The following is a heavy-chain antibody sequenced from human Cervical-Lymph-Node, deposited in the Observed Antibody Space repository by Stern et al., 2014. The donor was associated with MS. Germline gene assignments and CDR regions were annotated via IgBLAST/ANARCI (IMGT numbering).Heavy chain of an antibody. CDR2: IYTSGST. Sequence: VQLVESGPGLVKPSQTLSLTCTVSGGSISSGSYYWSWIRQPAGKGLEWIGRIYTSGSTNYNPSLKSRVTISVDTSKTHFPLKLTSVTAADTAVYYCARNVDTAFDYWGQGTLVTVSS. D-gene: IGHD5-18*01. J-gene: IGHJ4*02. V-gene: IGHV4-61*02. CDR1: GGSISSGSYY. CDR3: ARNVDTAFDY.